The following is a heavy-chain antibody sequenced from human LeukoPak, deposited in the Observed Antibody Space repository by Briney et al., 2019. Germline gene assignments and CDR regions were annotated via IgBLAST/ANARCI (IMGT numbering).Heavy chain of an antibody. CDR2: IYYSGST. Sequence: SGTLSLTCTVSGGFLIRSIYYGGWIRQPPGKGLEWIGSIYYSGSTYYNPYLKSRVTISLDTSKNKFSLKLSFVTAADTAVYYCARQTGSGLFILPGGQGTLVTVSS. D-gene: IGHD3/OR15-3a*01. CDR1: GGFLIRSIYY. CDR3: ARQTGSGLFILP. J-gene: IGHJ4*02. V-gene: IGHV4-39*01.